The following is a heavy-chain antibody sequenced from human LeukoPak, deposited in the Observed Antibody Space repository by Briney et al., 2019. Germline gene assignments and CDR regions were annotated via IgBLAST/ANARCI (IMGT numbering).Heavy chain of an antibody. J-gene: IGHJ4*02. CDR3: AELPHIAARVTTTDRVR. CDR2: FDPEDGET. CDR1: GYTLTELS. V-gene: IGHV1-24*01. D-gene: IGHD6-6*01. Sequence: GASVKVSCKVSGYTLTELSMHWVRQAPGKGLEWMGGFDPEDGETIYAQKFQGRVTMTEDTSTDTAYMELSSLRSEDTAVYYCAELPHIAARVTTTDRVRWGQGTLVTVSS.